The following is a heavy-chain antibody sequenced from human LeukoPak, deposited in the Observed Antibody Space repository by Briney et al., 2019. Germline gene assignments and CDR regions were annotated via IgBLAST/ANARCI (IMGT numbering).Heavy chain of an antibody. CDR3: AIWFGELLYYFDY. CDR1: GYTFTSNY. V-gene: IGHV1-46*01. CDR2: IAPSSGTT. D-gene: IGHD3-10*01. J-gene: IGHJ4*02. Sequence: GASVKVSCKASGYTFTSNYMHWVRQAPGQGLEWMGVIAPSSGTTSYAQKFQGRVTMTRDTSTSTLYMELSSLTSEDTAVYYCAIWFGELLYYFDYWGQGTLVTVSS.